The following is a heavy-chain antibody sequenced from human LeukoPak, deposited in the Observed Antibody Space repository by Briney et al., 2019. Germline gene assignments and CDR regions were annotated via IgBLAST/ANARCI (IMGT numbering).Heavy chain of an antibody. D-gene: IGHD5/OR15-5a*01. CDR1: GFTFSSYA. CDR3: AKGSLMVSTALFDY. Sequence: GGSLRLSCAASGFTFSSYAMSWVRQAPGKGLEWVSTIHGGGGTTYYADSVKGRFTISRDNSKNTLYLQMNSLRAEDTAVYYCAKGSLMVSTALFDYWGQGTLVTVSS. CDR2: IHGGGGTT. V-gene: IGHV3-23*01. J-gene: IGHJ4*02.